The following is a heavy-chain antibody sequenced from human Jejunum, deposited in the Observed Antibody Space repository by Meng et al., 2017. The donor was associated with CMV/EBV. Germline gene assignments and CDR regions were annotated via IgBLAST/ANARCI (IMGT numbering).Heavy chain of an antibody. Sequence: LSCATSGFTFGSYGMHWVRQAPGKGLEWVAVIWYDGNKESYVDSVKGRFTISRDSSKKTSYLQMTNLRAEDTAVCYCAKQGATYYFDSWGPGTLVTVSS. CDR2: IWYDGNKE. CDR1: GFTFGSYG. J-gene: IGHJ4*02. CDR3: AKQGATYYFDS. V-gene: IGHV3-33*06.